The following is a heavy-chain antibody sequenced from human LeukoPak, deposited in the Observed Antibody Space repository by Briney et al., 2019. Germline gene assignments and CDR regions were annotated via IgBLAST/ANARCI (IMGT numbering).Heavy chain of an antibody. CDR3: AKDHSSGWPDCFDY. CDR1: GFTFSDYY. Sequence: GSLRPSCAASGFTFSDYYMSWIRQAPGKGLQWVSAISGSGGSTYYADSVKGRFTISRDNSKNTLYLQMNSLRAEDTAVYYCAKDHSSGWPDCFDYWGQGALVTVSS. J-gene: IGHJ4*02. D-gene: IGHD6-19*01. CDR2: ISGSGGST. V-gene: IGHV3-23*01.